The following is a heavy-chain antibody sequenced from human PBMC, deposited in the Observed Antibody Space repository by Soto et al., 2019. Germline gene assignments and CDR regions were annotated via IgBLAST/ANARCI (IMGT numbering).Heavy chain of an antibody. D-gene: IGHD4-17*01. J-gene: IGHJ4*02. V-gene: IGHV4-31*03. Sequence: SETLFLTCTVSGGSISSGGYYWSWIRQHPGKGLEWIGYIYYSGSTYYNPSLKSRVTISVDTSKNQFSLKLSSVTAADTAVYYCARSYGDYPFFDYWGQGTLVTVSS. CDR1: GGSISSGGYY. CDR2: IYYSGST. CDR3: ARSYGDYPFFDY.